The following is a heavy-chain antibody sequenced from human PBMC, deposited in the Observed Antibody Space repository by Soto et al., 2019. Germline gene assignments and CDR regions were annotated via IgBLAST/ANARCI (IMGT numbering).Heavy chain of an antibody. Sequence: QVQLVQSGAEVKKPGASVKVSCKASGYTFTSYGISWVRQSPGQGLEWMGWISAYNGNTNYAQKLQVRVTMTTDTATSTADMELRSLRSDDTAVYYCARDRAVGLVDYWGQGTLVTVSS. CDR2: ISAYNGNT. J-gene: IGHJ4*02. CDR3: ARDRAVGLVDY. CDR1: GYTFTSYG. D-gene: IGHD6-19*01. V-gene: IGHV1-18*01.